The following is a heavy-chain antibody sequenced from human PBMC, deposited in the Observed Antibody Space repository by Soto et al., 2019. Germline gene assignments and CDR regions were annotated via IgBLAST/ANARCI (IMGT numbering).Heavy chain of an antibody. V-gene: IGHV4-39*01. CDR3: ARHIPYEFWSGYYTLGDWFDP. Sequence: QLQLQESGPGLVKPSETLSLTCTVSGGSISSSSYYWGWIRQPPGKGLEWIGSIYYSGSTYYNPSLQSRVTIYVDTSKNTYSLTLSSVTAADTAAYYCARHIPYEFWSGYYTLGDWFDPWGKGTLVTVSS. CDR1: GGSISSSSYY. J-gene: IGHJ5*02. CDR2: IYYSGST. D-gene: IGHD3-3*01.